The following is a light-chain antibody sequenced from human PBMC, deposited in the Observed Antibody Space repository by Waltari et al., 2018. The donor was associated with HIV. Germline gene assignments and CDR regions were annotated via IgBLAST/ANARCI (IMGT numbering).Light chain of an antibody. V-gene: IGLV3-1*01. CDR1: KLGDKY. Sequence: SYELTQPPSVSVSPGQTASITCSGDKLGDKYACWYQQKPGQSPVLVIYQDSKRPSGIPERFSGSNAGNTATLTISGTQAMDEADYYGQAWDSSVQEFGGGTKLTVL. CDR2: QDS. J-gene: IGLJ2*01. CDR3: QAWDSSVQE.